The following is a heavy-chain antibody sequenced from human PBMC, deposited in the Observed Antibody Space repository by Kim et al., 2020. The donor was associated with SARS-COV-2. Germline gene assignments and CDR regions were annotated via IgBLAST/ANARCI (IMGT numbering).Heavy chain of an antibody. CDR3: ARVLVGRTYYFDH. D-gene: IGHD1-26*01. Sequence: YADSVKGRFIISRDNANNSIYLQMNSLRAEDTAVYYCARVLVGRTYYFDHWGQGTLVTVSS. V-gene: IGHV3-11*06. J-gene: IGHJ4*02.